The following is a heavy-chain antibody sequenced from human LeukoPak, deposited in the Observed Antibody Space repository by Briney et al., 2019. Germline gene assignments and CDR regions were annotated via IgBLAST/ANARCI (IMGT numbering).Heavy chain of an antibody. CDR3: AKSGANWGQFDY. Sequence: GKSLRLSCAASGFTFNTYAIHWVRQAPGKGLEWVSTISGSGGSTYYADSVRGRFTISRDNSKNTLYLQMNSLRAEDTAVYYCAKSGANWGQFDYWGQGTLVTVSS. CDR1: GFTFNTYA. D-gene: IGHD7-27*01. CDR2: ISGSGGST. J-gene: IGHJ4*02. V-gene: IGHV3-23*01.